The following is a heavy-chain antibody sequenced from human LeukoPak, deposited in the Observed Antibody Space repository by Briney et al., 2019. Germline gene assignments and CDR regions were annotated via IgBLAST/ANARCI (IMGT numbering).Heavy chain of an antibody. V-gene: IGHV4-61*01. CDR3: ARYSTSWYTFDY. CDR2: IYYSGST. CDR1: GGSVSGTSFY. D-gene: IGHD6-13*01. Sequence: SETLSLTCTVSGGSVSGTSFYWSWIQQPPGKGLEWIGYIYYSGSTTYSPSLKSRVTISVDTSKNQFSLKLSSVTAADTAVYFCARYSTSWYTFDYWGQGTLVTVSS. J-gene: IGHJ4*02.